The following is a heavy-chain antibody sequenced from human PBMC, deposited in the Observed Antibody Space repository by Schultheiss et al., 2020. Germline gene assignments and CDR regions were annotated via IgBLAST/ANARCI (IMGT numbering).Heavy chain of an antibody. V-gene: IGHV3-48*04. J-gene: IGHJ4*02. D-gene: IGHD3-16*02. Sequence: ESLKISCAASGFTFSDHRMEWVRQAPGKGLEWVSYISSSGSTIYYADSVKGRFTISRDNAKNSLYLQMNSLRAEDTAVYYCARGGGVIVMGYFDYWGQGTLVTVSS. CDR3: ARGGGVIVMGYFDY. CDR2: ISSSGSTI. CDR1: GFTFSDHR.